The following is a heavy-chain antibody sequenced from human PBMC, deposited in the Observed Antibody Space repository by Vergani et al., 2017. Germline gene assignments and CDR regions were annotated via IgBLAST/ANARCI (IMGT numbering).Heavy chain of an antibody. CDR1: GFTFSRYA. D-gene: IGHD3-10*01. J-gene: IGHJ1*01. CDR3: AKAAPPEGAVFTGSRYFQH. V-gene: IGHV3-23*01. Sequence: EVQLLESGGGLVQPGGSLRLSCAASGFTFSRYAMSWVRQAPGKGLEWVSAISGSGGSTDYADSVKGRFTISRDNSKNTMYLQMNSLRADATAVYYCAKAAPPEGAVFTGSRYFQHWGQAPWSPSPQ. CDR2: ISGSGGST.